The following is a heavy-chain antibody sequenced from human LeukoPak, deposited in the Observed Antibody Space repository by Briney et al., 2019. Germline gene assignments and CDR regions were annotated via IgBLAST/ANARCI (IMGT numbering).Heavy chain of an antibody. J-gene: IGHJ6*03. CDR3: ARLGYCSSTSCYYLYYYYMDV. V-gene: IGHV1-18*01. CDR1: GYTFTSYG. CDR2: ISAYNGNT. D-gene: IGHD2-2*01. Sequence: GASVKVSCKASGYTFTSYGISWVRQAPGQGLEWMGWISAYNGNTNYAQKLQGRVTMTTDTSTSTAYMELRSLRSDDTAVYYCARLGYCSSTSCYYLYYYYMDVWGKGATVTVSS.